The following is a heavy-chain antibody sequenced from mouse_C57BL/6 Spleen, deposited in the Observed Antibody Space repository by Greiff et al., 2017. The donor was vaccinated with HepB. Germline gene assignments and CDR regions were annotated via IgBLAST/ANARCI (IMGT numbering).Heavy chain of an antibody. CDR3: ADYSNLAGFAY. Sequence: EVQLVESEGGLVQPGSSMKLSCTASGFTFSDYYMAWVRQVPEKGLEWVANINYDGSSTYYLDSLKSRFIISRDNAKNILYLQMSSLKSEDTATYYCADYSNLAGFAYWGQGTLVTVSA. CDR1: GFTFSDYY. V-gene: IGHV5-16*01. CDR2: INYDGSST. D-gene: IGHD2-5*01. J-gene: IGHJ3*01.